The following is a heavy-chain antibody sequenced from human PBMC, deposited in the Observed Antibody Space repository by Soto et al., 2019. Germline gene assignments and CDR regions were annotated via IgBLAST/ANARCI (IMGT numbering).Heavy chain of an antibody. CDR3: ASVLGYCSSTSCRYGMDV. V-gene: IGHV1-69*01. CDR2: IIPIFGTA. J-gene: IGHJ6*02. D-gene: IGHD2-2*01. CDR1: GGTFSSYA. Sequence: VQLVQSGAEVKKPGSSVKVSCKASGGTFSSYAISWVRQAPGQGLEWMGGIIPIFGTANYAQKFQGRVTITADESTSTAYMELSSLRSEDTAVYYCASVLGYCSSTSCRYGMDVWGQGTTVTVSS.